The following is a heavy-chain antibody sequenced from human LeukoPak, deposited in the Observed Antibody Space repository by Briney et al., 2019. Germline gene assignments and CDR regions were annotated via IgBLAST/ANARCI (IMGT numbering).Heavy chain of an antibody. Sequence: GGSLRLSCAASGFSFNKAWMSWVREAPGKGLEWGGRIKSKTNGGTTDYAAPVKGRFTISRDESINTLYLQMNSLKTEDTALYYCTTDMLVGATFAYWGQGTLVTVSS. V-gene: IGHV3-15*01. J-gene: IGHJ4*02. D-gene: IGHD1-26*01. CDR2: IKSKTNGGTT. CDR3: TTDMLVGATFAY. CDR1: GFSFNKAW.